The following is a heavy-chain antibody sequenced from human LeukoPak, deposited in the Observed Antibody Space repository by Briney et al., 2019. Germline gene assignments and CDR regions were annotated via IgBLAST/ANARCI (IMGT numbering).Heavy chain of an antibody. CDR3: AKLSGGYYGSGSYCSWFDP. CDR2: ISGSGGST. V-gene: IGHV3-23*01. CDR1: GFTFSSYA. J-gene: IGHJ5*02. D-gene: IGHD3-10*01. Sequence: GGSLRLSCAASGFTFSSYAMSWVRQAPGKGLEWVSAISGSGGSTYYADSVKGRFTISRDNSKNTLYLQMNSLRAEDTAVYYCAKLSGGYYGSGSYCSWFDPWGQGTLVTVSS.